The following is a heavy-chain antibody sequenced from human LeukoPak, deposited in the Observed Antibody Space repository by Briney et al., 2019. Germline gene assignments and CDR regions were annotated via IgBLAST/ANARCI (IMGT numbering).Heavy chain of an antibody. Sequence: SQTLSLTCTVSGGSISSGDYYWSWIRQPPGKGLEWIGYIYYSGSTYYNPSLKSRVTISVDTSKNQFSLKLSSVTAADTAVYYCARGYCSGGSSYVPWFDPWGQGTLVTVSS. J-gene: IGHJ5*02. D-gene: IGHD2-15*01. CDR2: IYYSGST. CDR3: ARGYCSGGSSYVPWFDP. CDR1: GGSISSGDYY. V-gene: IGHV4-30-4*01.